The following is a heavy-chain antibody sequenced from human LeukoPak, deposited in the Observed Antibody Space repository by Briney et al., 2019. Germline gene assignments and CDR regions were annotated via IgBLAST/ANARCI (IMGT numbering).Heavy chain of an antibody. CDR1: GFTVSSNY. CDR3: ARDSDYGDLGY. D-gene: IGHD4-17*01. J-gene: IGHJ4*02. Sequence: PGGSLRLSCAASGFTVSSNYMSWVRQAPGKGLEWVSVIYSGGSTYYADSVKGRFTISRDNSKNTLYLQMNSLRAEDTAVYCCARDSDYGDLGYWGQGTLVTVSS. V-gene: IGHV3-66*01. CDR2: IYSGGST.